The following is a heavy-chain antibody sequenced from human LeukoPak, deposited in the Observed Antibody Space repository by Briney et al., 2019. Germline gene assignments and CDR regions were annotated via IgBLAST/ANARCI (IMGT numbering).Heavy chain of an antibody. J-gene: IGHJ3*02. D-gene: IGHD1-26*01. CDR3: AKDISASGSYNDAFDI. CDR2: ISWDGGST. CDR1: GFTFDDYA. V-gene: IGHV3-43D*03. Sequence: GGSLRLSCAASGFTFDDYAMHWVRQAPGKGLEWVSLISWDGGSTYCADSVKGRFTISRDNSKNSLYLQMNSLRAEDTALYYCAKDISASGSYNDAFDIWGQGTMVTVSS.